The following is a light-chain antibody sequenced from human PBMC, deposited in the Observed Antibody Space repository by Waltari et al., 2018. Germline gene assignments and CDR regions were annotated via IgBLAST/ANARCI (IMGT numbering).Light chain of an antibody. CDR2: EVS. V-gene: IGLV2-8*01. CDR1: SSDVADHNL. J-gene: IGLJ2*01. CDR3: SSYAGNNNFVV. Sequence: QSALTQSPSASGSPGQSVTISCTGISSDVADHNLVSWCHQHPGKAPKVMIYEVSKRPSGVPDRFSGSRSGNTASLTVSGLQAEDEADYYCSSYAGNNNFVVFGGGTKLTVL.